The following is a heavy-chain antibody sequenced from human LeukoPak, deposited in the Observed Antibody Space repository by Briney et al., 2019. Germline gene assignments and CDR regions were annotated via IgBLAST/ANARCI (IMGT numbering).Heavy chain of an antibody. CDR3: ARAMSFYYGSAFDY. CDR1: GFTFSNYI. Sequence: GGSLRLSCSASGFTFSNYILNWVRQAPGEGLEWVSSSSTSSTYMYYADSVKGRFTISRDNAKSSLYLQMDSLRAKDTAVYYCARAMSFYYGSAFDYWGQGTLVTVSS. V-gene: IGHV3-21*01. J-gene: IGHJ4*02. D-gene: IGHD3-10*01. CDR2: SSTSSTYM.